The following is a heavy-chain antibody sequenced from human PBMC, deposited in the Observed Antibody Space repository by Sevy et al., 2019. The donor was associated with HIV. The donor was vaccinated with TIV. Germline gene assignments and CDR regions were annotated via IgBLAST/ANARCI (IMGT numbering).Heavy chain of an antibody. J-gene: IGHJ4*02. Sequence: ASVKVSCKASGGTFSSYAISWVRQAPGQGLEWMGGIIPIFGTANYAQKFQGRVTITADESTSTAYMELSSLRSEDTAVYYCAGGPTYLRFDYWGQGTLVPVSS. V-gene: IGHV1-69*13. CDR1: GGTFSSYA. D-gene: IGHD3-10*01. CDR3: AGGPTYLRFDY. CDR2: IIPIFGTA.